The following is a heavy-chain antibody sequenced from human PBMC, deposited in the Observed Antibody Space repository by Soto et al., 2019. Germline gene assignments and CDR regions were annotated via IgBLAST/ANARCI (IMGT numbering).Heavy chain of an antibody. CDR3: AREPPPPDY. CDR1: GYTFASYA. CDR2: ISAYNGNT. Sequence: QVQLVQSGAEVKKPGASVKVSCKASGYTFASYAISRMRQAPGQGLERMGWISAYNGNTNYAQKRQGRVTMTTDSSTSTAYMALRSLRSDDTAVYYCAREPPPPDYWGQGTLVTVSS. J-gene: IGHJ4*02. V-gene: IGHV1-18*01.